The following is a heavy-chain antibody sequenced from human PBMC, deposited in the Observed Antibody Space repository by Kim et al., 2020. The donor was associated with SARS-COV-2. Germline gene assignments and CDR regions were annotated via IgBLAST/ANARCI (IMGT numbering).Heavy chain of an antibody. J-gene: IGHJ6*02. CDR1: GFTFGSYS. CDR2: ISSRSSDG. D-gene: IGHD3-10*01. V-gene: IGHV3-21*01. Sequence: GGSLRLSCAASGFTFGSYSVNWVRQAPGKGLEWVSSISSRSSDGCYADSVEGRLASSRDNAKNSLYMQMNSLKAEDTAVYYCARGTLWFGELHRVMDVWGQGTPVTVSS. CDR3: ARGTLWFGELHRVMDV.